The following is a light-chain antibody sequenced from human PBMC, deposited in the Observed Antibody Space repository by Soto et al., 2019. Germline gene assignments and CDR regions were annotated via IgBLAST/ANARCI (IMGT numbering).Light chain of an antibody. J-gene: IGKJ5*01. Sequence: EIVMTQSPATLSVSTGERATLSCRASQSVSSSYLAWYQQKPGQAPRLLIYGASSRATGIPDRFSGSGSGTDFTLTISRLEPEDFAVYYCQQYGSPITFGQGTRLEI. CDR1: QSVSSSY. CDR3: QQYGSPIT. CDR2: GAS. V-gene: IGKV3-20*01.